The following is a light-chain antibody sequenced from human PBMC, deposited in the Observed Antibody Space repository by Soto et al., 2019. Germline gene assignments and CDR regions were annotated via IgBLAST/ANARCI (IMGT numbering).Light chain of an antibody. CDR2: GVS. V-gene: IGKV3-15*01. J-gene: IGKJ5*01. CDR3: QQYNNWPFS. Sequence: VMTQSPGTLSVSPGERATLSCGASQSVSGNLAWYQLNPGQAPRLLIYGVSKRATAIPARFSGSGSGTEFTLTISGLQSEDFALYFCQQYNNWPFSFGKGTRLEIK. CDR1: QSVSGN.